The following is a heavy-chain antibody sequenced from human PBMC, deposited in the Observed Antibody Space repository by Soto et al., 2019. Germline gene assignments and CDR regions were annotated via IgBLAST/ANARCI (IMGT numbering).Heavy chain of an antibody. Sequence: TLSLTCTVSGGSISTYYWSWIRQPPGKGLEWIGYIYYSGTTNYNPSLKSRVTISVDTSKNQFSLKLSSVTAADTAVYYCARGKYSGSYYDWFDPWGQGTLVTVSS. J-gene: IGHJ5*02. V-gene: IGHV4-59*01. CDR1: GGSISTYY. CDR2: IYYSGTT. CDR3: ARGKYSGSYYDWFDP. D-gene: IGHD1-26*01.